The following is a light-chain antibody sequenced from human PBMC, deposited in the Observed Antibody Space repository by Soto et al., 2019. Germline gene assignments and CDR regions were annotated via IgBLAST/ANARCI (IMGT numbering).Light chain of an antibody. Sequence: EIVLTQSPGTLSLSPRERATLSCRASPCVSSSYLAWYQQKPGQAPRLLVYGASSRATGIPDRFSGSGSGTDFTLTISRLEPEDFAVYYCQQHGSSPITFGQGTRLEIK. CDR1: PCVSSSY. CDR3: QQHGSSPIT. CDR2: GAS. V-gene: IGKV3-20*01. J-gene: IGKJ5*01.